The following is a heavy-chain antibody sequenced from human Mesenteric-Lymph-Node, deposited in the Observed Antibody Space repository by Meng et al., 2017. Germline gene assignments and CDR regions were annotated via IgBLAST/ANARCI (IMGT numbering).Heavy chain of an antibody. Sequence: GESLKISCVASGFTFHDFGLSWVRQAPGKGLEWVSHINWNCGSNSYAYSVKGRFTIARDDANNSLYLQMHSLSAEATALYYCARDGPGGGGYYTSYWGQGTLVTVSS. J-gene: IGHJ4*02. CDR1: GFTFHDFG. V-gene: IGHV3-20*04. CDR3: ARDGPGGGGYYTSY. D-gene: IGHD1-26*01. CDR2: INWNCGSN.